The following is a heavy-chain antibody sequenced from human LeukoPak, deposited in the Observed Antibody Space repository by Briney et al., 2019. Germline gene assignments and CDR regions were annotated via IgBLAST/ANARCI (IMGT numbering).Heavy chain of an antibody. CDR2: ISGSGGST. D-gene: IGHD2-15*01. Sequence: PGGSLRLSCAASGFTFNNYAMTWVRQAPGKGLEWVSAISGSGGSTCYADSVKGRFTISRDNSKNTLYLQMNSLRAEDTAIYYCAKDVVVVVAAGDYFDYWGQGTLVTASS. V-gene: IGHV3-23*01. CDR1: GFTFNNYA. CDR3: AKDVVVVVAAGDYFDY. J-gene: IGHJ4*02.